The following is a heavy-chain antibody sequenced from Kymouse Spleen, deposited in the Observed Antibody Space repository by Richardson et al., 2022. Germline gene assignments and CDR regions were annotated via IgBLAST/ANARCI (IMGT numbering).Heavy chain of an antibody. CDR3: ARALIGNYYGSGSFPFDY. CDR2: IYSGGST. CDR1: GFTVSSNY. V-gene: IGHV3-53*01. J-gene: IGHJ4*02. D-gene: IGHD3-10*01. Sequence: EVQLVESGGGLIQPGGSLRLSCAASGFTVSSNYMSWVRQAPGKGLEWVSVIYSGGSTYYADSVKGRFTISRDNSKNTLYLQMNSLRAEDTAVYYCARALIGNYYGSGSFPFDYWGQGTLVTVSS.